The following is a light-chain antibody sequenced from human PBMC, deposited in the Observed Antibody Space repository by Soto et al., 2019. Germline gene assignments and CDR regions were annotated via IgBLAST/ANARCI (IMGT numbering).Light chain of an antibody. CDR2: GAS. CDR3: QQYGSSPHT. Sequence: EIVLTQSPGTLSLSPGERATLSCRASQSVSSNYLAWYQQKPGQAPSLLIHGASSRATGIPDRFSGSGSGTDFTLTITRQEPEDFAVYYCQQYGSSPHTFGQGTKLEIK. CDR1: QSVSSNY. V-gene: IGKV3-20*01. J-gene: IGKJ2*01.